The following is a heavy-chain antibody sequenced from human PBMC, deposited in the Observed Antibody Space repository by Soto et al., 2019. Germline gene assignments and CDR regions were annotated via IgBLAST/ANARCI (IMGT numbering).Heavy chain of an antibody. J-gene: IGHJ4*02. V-gene: IGHV1-69*06. Sequence: SVKVSCKASGGTFSSYAISWVRQAPGQGLEWMGGIIPIFGTANYAQKFQGRVTITADKSTSTAYMELSSLRSEDTAVYYCARDGGRYGYYYDNSGYISFDNWGQGTLVTVSS. CDR1: GGTFSSYA. CDR3: ARDGGRYGYYYDNSGYISFDN. CDR2: IIPIFGTA. D-gene: IGHD3-22*01.